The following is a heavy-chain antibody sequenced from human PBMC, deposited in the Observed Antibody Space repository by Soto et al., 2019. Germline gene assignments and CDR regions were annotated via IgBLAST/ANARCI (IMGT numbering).Heavy chain of an antibody. Sequence: SETLSLTCTVSGGSISSYYWSWIRQPPGKGLEWTGEINYSGSTKYNPSLKSRVTISVDTSKNQFSLKLTSVTAADTAVYYCARDKITGLFDYWGQGTLVTVSS. D-gene: IGHD2-8*02. V-gene: IGHV4-34*01. J-gene: IGHJ4*02. CDR3: ARDKITGLFDY. CDR2: INYSGST. CDR1: GGSISSYY.